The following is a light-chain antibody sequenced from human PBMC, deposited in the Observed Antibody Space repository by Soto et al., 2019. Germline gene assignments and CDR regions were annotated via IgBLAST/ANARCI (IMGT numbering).Light chain of an antibody. CDR3: RPRKN. CDR1: QSVSSSY. Sequence: SCRASQSVSSSYLAWYQQTPSQAPRLLIYGASSRATGIPVRFSGSGSDTNFIRSLGSPAAPDFRAYGCRPRKNFGQGTRLEIK. J-gene: IGKJ5*01. CDR2: GAS. V-gene: IGKV3D-20*02.